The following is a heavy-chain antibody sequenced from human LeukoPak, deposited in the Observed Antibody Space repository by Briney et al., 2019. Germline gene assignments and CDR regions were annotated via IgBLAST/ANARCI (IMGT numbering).Heavy chain of an antibody. Sequence: ASVKVSCKASGGTFSSYAISWVRQAPGQGLEWMGWINPNSGGTNYAQKFQGRVTMTRDTSISTAYMELSRLRSDDTAVYYCARDLWFGELLYNLDYWGQGTLVTVSS. CDR2: INPNSGGT. CDR3: ARDLWFGELLYNLDY. V-gene: IGHV1-2*02. CDR1: GGTFSSYA. J-gene: IGHJ4*02. D-gene: IGHD3-10*01.